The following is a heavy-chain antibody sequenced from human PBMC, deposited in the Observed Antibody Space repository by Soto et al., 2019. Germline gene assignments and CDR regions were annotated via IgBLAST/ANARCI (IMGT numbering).Heavy chain of an antibody. CDR2: INHSGST. CDR3: ARRTRIVVAGTWFDT. V-gene: IGHV4-34*01. Sequence: PSETLSLTCAVYGGSFSGYYWSWIRQPPGKGLEWIGEINHSGSTNYNPSLKSRVTISVDTSKNQFSLKLSSVTAADTAVYYCARRTRIVVAGTWFDTWGQGTLVTVS. CDR1: GGSFSGYY. J-gene: IGHJ5*02. D-gene: IGHD6-13*01.